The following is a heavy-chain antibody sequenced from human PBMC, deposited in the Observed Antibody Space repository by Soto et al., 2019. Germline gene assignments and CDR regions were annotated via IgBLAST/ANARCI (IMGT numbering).Heavy chain of an antibody. V-gene: IGHV6-1*01. CDR1: GDSVSNNGAT. J-gene: IGHJ4*02. CDR3: SRAPPYFTSGFDS. CDR2: AYYRSRWQY. D-gene: IGHD1-26*01. Sequence: SPSLSLTCAICGDSVSNNGATWNWIRQSPSRGLEWLGRAYYRSRWQYDYASSVRSRITIKQETSKNQFSMQIRAVTPEEKAGIYRSRAPPYFTSGFDSCGQGSLVTLSS.